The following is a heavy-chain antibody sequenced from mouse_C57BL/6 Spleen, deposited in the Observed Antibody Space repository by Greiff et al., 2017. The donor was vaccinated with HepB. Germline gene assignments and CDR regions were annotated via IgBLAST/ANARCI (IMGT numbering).Heavy chain of an antibody. CDR2: IDPSDSYT. J-gene: IGHJ2*01. V-gene: IGHV1-50*01. D-gene: IGHD2-1*01. CDR1: GYTFTSYW. CDR3: ARGDYGKGYFDY. Sequence: VQLQQPGAELVKPGASVKLSCKASGYTFTSYWMQWVKQRPGQGLEWIGEIDPSDSYTNYNQKFKGKATLTVDKSSSTAYMQLSSLTSEDSAVYYCARGDYGKGYFDYWGQGTTLTVSS.